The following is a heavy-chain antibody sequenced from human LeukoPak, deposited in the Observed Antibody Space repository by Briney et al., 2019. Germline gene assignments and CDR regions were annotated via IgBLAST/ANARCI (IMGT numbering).Heavy chain of an antibody. CDR3: ARNGGNSDYDY. CDR2: IYYSGST. Sequence: SETLSLTCAVSGGSISRGGYSWSWIRQPPGKGLEWIGYIYYSGSTNYNPSLKSRVTMLLDKSKNQFSLKLNSVTAADTAVYYCARNGGNSDYDYWGQGTLVTVSA. D-gene: IGHD4-23*01. J-gene: IGHJ4*02. V-gene: IGHV4-61*05. CDR1: GGSISRGGYS.